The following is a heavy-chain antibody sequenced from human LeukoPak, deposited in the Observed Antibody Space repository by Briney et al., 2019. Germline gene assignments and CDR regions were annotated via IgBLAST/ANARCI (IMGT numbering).Heavy chain of an antibody. Sequence: SVKVSCKASGGTFSSYAISWVRQAPGQGLEWVGRIIPILGIANYAQKFQGRVTITADKSTSTAYMELSSLRSEDTAVYYCARDPSEYYYDSSGRDPDDAFDIWGQGTMVTVSS. J-gene: IGHJ3*02. CDR3: ARDPSEYYYDSSGRDPDDAFDI. CDR2: IIPILGIA. CDR1: GGTFSSYA. V-gene: IGHV1-69*04. D-gene: IGHD3-22*01.